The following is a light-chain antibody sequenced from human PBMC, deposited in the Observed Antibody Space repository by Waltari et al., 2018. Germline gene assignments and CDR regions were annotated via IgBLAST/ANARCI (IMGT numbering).Light chain of an antibody. V-gene: IGKV1-33*01. CDR3: HQYDNLPT. Sequence: DIQMTQSPSSLSASVGDRVTITCQASQDISNYLNWYQQKPGKAPKLLIYDASNLETGVPSRFSGSGSGTDFTFTISSLQPEDIATYYCHQYDNLPTFGGGTKVEIK. CDR2: DAS. CDR1: QDISNY. J-gene: IGKJ4*01.